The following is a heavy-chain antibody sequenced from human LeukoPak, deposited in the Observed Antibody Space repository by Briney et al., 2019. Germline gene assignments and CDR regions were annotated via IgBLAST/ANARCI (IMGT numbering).Heavy chain of an antibody. V-gene: IGHV1-2*02. J-gene: IGHJ4*02. CDR2: INPNSGGT. CDR1: GCTFTGYY. D-gene: IGHD6-13*01. Sequence: EASVKVSCKASGCTFTGYYMHWVRQAPGQGLEWMGWINPNSGGTNYAQKFQGRVTMTRDTSISTAYMELSRLRSDDTAVYYCAREPGIAAAAVDYWGQGTLVTVSS. CDR3: AREPGIAAAAVDY.